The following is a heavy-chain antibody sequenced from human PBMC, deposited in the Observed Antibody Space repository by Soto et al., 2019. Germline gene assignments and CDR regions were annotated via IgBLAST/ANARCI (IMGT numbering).Heavy chain of an antibody. J-gene: IGHJ4*02. CDR1: GFSLSTSGVG. Sequence: QITLKESGPTLVKPTQTLTLTCTFSGFSLSTSGVGVGWIRQPPGKALEWLALIYWDDDKRYSPSLKSRLTITKDTSKNQVVLTMTNRDPLDTATYYCEHSPSYCSGIGCYSGFDSWGREPWSPSPQ. D-gene: IGHD2-15*01. V-gene: IGHV2-5*02. CDR3: EHSPSYCSGIGCYSGFDS. CDR2: IYWDDDK.